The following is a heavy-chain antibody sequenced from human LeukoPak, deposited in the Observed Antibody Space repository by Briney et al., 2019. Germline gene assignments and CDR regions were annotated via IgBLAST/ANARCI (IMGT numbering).Heavy chain of an antibody. V-gene: IGHV3-23*01. CDR1: GFTFNSYA. J-gene: IGHJ4*02. Sequence: GGSLRLSCAASGFTFNSYAMSWVRPAPGKGLEWVSAISGSGGSTYYADSVKGRFAISRDNSKNTLYLQMNSLRAEDTAVYYCAKPQDNVPAAIPDYWGQGTLVTVSS. CDR3: AKPQDNVPAAIPDY. D-gene: IGHD2-2*02. CDR2: ISGSGGST.